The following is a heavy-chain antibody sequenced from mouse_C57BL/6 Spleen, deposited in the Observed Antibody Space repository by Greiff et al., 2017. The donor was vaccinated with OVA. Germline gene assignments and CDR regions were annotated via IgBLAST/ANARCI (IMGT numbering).Heavy chain of an antibody. J-gene: IGHJ3*01. CDR3: ARRSSGSFAY. Sequence: VKLQQPGAELVKPGASVKLSCKASGYTFTSYWMHWVKQRPGQGLEWIGMIHPNSGSTNYNEKFKSKATLTVDKSSSTAYMQLSSLTSEDSAVYYCARRSSGSFAYWGQGTLVTVSA. V-gene: IGHV1-64*01. CDR1: GYTFTSYW. CDR2: IHPNSGST. D-gene: IGHD3-2*02.